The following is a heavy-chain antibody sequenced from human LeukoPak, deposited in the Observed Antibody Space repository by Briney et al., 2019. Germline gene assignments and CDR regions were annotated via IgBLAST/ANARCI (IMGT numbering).Heavy chain of an antibody. CDR3: AKGGGIAAPEIYWYFDL. Sequence: GGSLRLSCAASGFTFSSYGMHWVRQAPGKGLEWVAVISYDGSNKYYADSVKGRFTISRDNSKNTLYLQMNSLRAEDTAVYYCAKGGGIAAPEIYWYFDLWGRGTLVTVSS. CDR1: GFTFSSYG. CDR2: ISYDGSNK. J-gene: IGHJ2*01. V-gene: IGHV3-30*19. D-gene: IGHD6-13*01.